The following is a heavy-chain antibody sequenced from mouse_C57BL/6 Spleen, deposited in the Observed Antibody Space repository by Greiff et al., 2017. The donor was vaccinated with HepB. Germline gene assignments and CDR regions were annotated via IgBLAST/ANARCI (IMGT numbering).Heavy chain of an antibody. V-gene: IGHV1-26*01. CDR2: INPNNGGT. CDR3: ALTGTVAWFAY. Sequence: EVQLVESGPELVKPGASVKISCKASGYTFTDYYMNWVKQSHGKSLEWIGDINPNNGGTSYNQKFKGKATLTVDKSSSTAYMELRSLTSEDSAVYYCALTGTVAWFAYWGQGTLVTVSA. CDR1: GYTFTDYY. J-gene: IGHJ3*01. D-gene: IGHD4-1*01.